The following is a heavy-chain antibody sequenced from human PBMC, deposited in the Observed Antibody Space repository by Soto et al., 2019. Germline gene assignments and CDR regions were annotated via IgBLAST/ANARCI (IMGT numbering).Heavy chain of an antibody. CDR1: GFTFSSYA. J-gene: IGHJ4*02. CDR2: ISGSGGST. CDR3: AKGIAAAGTGY. Sequence: EVQLLESGGGLVQPGGSLRLSCAASGFTFSSYAMSWFRQAPGKGLEWVSAISGSGGSTYYAASVKGRFTISRDNSKNTRYLQMHSLRAEDTAVYYCAKGIAAAGTGYWGQGTLVTVSS. D-gene: IGHD6-13*01. V-gene: IGHV3-23*01.